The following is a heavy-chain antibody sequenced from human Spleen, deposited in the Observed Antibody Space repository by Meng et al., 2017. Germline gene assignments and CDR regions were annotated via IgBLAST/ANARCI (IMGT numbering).Heavy chain of an antibody. D-gene: IGHD4-23*01. CDR2: ISGSGGST. CDR3: AKQRDYGGNSGLDY. V-gene: IGHV3-23*01. Sequence: GGSLRLSCEASGFTFSSYAMSWVRQAPGKGLEWVSAISGSGGSTYYADSVKGRFTISRDNSKNTLYLQMNSLRAEDTAVYYCAKQRDYGGNSGLDYWGQGTLVTVSS. CDR1: GFTFSSYA. J-gene: IGHJ4*02.